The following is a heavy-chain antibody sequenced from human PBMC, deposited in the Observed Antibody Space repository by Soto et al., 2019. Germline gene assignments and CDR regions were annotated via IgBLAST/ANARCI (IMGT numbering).Heavy chain of an antibody. D-gene: IGHD3-3*01. CDR1: GDSMSPFY. CDR3: ARGVYDYWSGYYAGSGLDV. J-gene: IGHJ6*02. V-gene: IGHV4-59*13. Sequence: QVPLQESGPGLVKPSETLSLTCTVSGDSMSPFYWNWIRQSPGKGLEWIGYIYYSGNTNYNPSLKSRVAISVDTSKNQFYLKLHAVTAADTAVYYCARGVYDYWSGYYAGSGLDVWGQGTTVTVSS. CDR2: IYYSGNT.